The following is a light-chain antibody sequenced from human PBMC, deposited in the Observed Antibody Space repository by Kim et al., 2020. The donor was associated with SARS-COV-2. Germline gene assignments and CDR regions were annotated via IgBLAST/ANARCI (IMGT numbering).Light chain of an antibody. CDR2: GKN. J-gene: IGLJ2*01. CDR1: SLRSYY. Sequence: LGQTVRITCQGDSLRSYYASWYQQKPGQAPVLVIYGKNNRPPGIPDRFSGSSSGNTASLTITGAQAEDEADYYCNSRDSSGNHVVFGGGTQLTVL. V-gene: IGLV3-19*01. CDR3: NSRDSSGNHVV.